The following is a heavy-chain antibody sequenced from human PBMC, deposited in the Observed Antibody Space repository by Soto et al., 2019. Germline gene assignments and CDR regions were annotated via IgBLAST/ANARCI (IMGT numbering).Heavy chain of an antibody. CDR1: GYSFTSYW. CDR2: IYPGDSDT. Sequence: GESLKISCKGSGYSFTSYWIGWVRQMPGKGLEWMGIIYPGDSDTRYSPSFQGQVTISADKSISTAYLQWSSLKASDTAMYYCARHPLQDSYGYYYYYGMDVWGQGTTVTVSS. V-gene: IGHV5-51*01. D-gene: IGHD5-18*01. J-gene: IGHJ6*02. CDR3: ARHPLQDSYGYYYYYGMDV.